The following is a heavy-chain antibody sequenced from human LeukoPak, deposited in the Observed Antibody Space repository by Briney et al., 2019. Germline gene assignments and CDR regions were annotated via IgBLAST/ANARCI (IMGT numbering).Heavy chain of an antibody. CDR3: ARADSAWPYYYYMDV. CDR2: IYYSGST. CDR1: GVSISGYY. J-gene: IGHJ6*03. D-gene: IGHD5-18*01. Sequence: SETLSLTCSVSGVSISGYYWSWIRQPPGKGLEWIGYIYYSGSTNYNPSLKSRVTISLDTSKNQFSLKLNSVTAADTAVYYCARADSAWPYYYYMDVWGKGTTVTVSS. V-gene: IGHV4-59*01.